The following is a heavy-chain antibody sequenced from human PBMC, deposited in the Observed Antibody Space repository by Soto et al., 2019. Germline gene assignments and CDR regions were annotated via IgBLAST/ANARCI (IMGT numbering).Heavy chain of an antibody. V-gene: IGHV4-39*01. CDR1: GGSISSSSYY. D-gene: IGHD3-9*01. Sequence: QLQLQESGPGLVKPSEALSLAYSVSGGSISSSSYYWGWIRQPPGKGLEWIGSIYYSGSTYYNPSLKSRVTISIDKSKNQFSLKLSCLTAADTAVYYCVRLEGLATISYYFDFWGQGTLVTVSS. CDR2: IYYSGST. J-gene: IGHJ4*02. CDR3: VRLEGLATISYYFDF.